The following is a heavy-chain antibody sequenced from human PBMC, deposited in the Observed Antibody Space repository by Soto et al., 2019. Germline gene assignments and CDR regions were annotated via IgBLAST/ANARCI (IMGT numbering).Heavy chain of an antibody. Sequence: ASVKVSCKASGYTFTSYYMHWVRQAPGQGLEWMGIINPSGGSTSYAQKFQGRVTMTRDTSTSTVYMEVSSLRSEDTAVYYCARDHRYYYDSSGPIDYWGQGTLVTVSS. V-gene: IGHV1-46*03. D-gene: IGHD3-22*01. CDR1: GYTFTSYY. CDR3: ARDHRYYYDSSGPIDY. J-gene: IGHJ4*02. CDR2: INPSGGST.